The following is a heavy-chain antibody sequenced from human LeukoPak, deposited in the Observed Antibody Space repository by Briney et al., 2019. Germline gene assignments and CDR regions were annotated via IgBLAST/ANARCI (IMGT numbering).Heavy chain of an antibody. Sequence: GGSLRLSCAASEFTFSSYAMHWVRQAPGKGLEWVAVISYDGSNKYYADSVKGRFTISRDNSKNTLYLQMNSLRAEDTAVYYCARGGYCSSTSCYHPYNWFDPWGQGTLVTVSS. J-gene: IGHJ5*02. CDR2: ISYDGSNK. CDR1: EFTFSSYA. V-gene: IGHV3-30*04. D-gene: IGHD2-2*01. CDR3: ARGGYCSSTSCYHPYNWFDP.